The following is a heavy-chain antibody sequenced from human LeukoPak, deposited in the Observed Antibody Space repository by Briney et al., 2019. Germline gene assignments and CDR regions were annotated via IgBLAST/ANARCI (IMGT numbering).Heavy chain of an antibody. J-gene: IGHJ4*02. D-gene: IGHD3-22*01. V-gene: IGHV1-18*01. CDR3: ARHPYYDSSGYYVY. Sequence: ASVKVSCKASGYMFTSYAISWVRQAPGQGLEWMGWISAYSGNTNYAQRFQGRVTMTTDTSTSTAYMELRSLRSDDTAVYYCARHPYYDSSGYYVYWGQGTPVTVSS. CDR1: GYMFTSYA. CDR2: ISAYSGNT.